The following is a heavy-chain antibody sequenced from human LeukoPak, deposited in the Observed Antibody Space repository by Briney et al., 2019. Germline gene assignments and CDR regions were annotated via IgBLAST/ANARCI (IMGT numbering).Heavy chain of an antibody. V-gene: IGHV3-48*03. CDR1: GFTFSSYE. CDR3: ARVGGSGWYYFDY. Sequence: PGGSLRLSCAASGFTFSSYEMNWVRQAPGKGLEWVSHISSSGSTIYYADSVKGRFTISRDNAKNSLYLQMNSLRAEDTAVYYCARVGGSGWYYFDYWGQGTLVTVSS. J-gene: IGHJ4*02. D-gene: IGHD6-19*01. CDR2: ISSSGSTI.